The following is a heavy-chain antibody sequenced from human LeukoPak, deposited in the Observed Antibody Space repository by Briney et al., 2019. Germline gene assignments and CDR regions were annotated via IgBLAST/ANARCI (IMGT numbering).Heavy chain of an antibody. D-gene: IGHD4-17*01. Sequence: GGSLRLSCAASGFTVSSNYMGWVRQAPGKGLEYVSVIYSGGNTYYADSVKGRFTISRDNSKNTLYLQMNSLRAEDTAVYYCAKEATVTTQYHFYGMDLWGQGTTVTVSS. V-gene: IGHV3-53*01. CDR2: IYSGGNT. J-gene: IGHJ6*02. CDR1: GFTVSSNY. CDR3: AKEATVTTQYHFYGMDL.